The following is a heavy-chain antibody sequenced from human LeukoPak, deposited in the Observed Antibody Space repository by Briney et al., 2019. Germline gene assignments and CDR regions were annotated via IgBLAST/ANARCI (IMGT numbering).Heavy chain of an antibody. V-gene: IGHV4-59*01. CDR1: GGSISSYY. CDR3: ARGSGSYYYFDY. J-gene: IGHJ4*02. CDR2: IYYSGST. D-gene: IGHD1-26*01. Sequence: SETLSLTCTVSGGSISSYYWSWIRQPPGKGLEWSGYIYYSGSTNYNPSLKSRVTISVATSKNQFSLKLISVTAADTAVYYCARGSGSYYYFDYWGQGTLVTVSS.